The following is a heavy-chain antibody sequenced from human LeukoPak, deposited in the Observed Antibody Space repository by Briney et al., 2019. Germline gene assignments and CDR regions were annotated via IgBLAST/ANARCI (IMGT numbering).Heavy chain of an antibody. D-gene: IGHD6-19*01. Sequence: GGSLRLSCAASGFTVSSNYMSWVRQAPGKGLEWVSVIYSGGSTYYADSVKGRFTISRDNSRNTLYLQMNSLRAEDTAVYYCARDDDSSMLFDPWGQGTLVTVSS. V-gene: IGHV3-53*01. CDR1: GFTVSSNY. CDR2: IYSGGST. CDR3: ARDDDSSMLFDP. J-gene: IGHJ5*02.